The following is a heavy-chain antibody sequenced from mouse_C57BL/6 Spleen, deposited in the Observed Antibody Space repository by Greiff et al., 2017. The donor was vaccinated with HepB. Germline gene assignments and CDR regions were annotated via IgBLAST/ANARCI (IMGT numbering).Heavy chain of an antibody. D-gene: IGHD2-4*01. J-gene: IGHJ4*01. CDR3: ANLMITTGAYYYAMDY. CDR1: GFSLTSYG. V-gene: IGHV2-5*01. Sequence: QVQLKESGPGLVQPSQSLSITCTVSGFSLTSYGVHWVRQSPGKGLEWLGVIWRGGSTDYNAAFMSRLSITKDNSKSQVFFKMNSLQADDTAIYYCANLMITTGAYYYAMDYWGQGTSVTVSS. CDR2: IWRGGST.